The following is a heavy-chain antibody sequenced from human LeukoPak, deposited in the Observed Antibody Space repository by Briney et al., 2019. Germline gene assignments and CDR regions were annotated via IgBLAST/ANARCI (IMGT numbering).Heavy chain of an antibody. CDR1: GFTFSNAW. V-gene: IGHV3-23*01. D-gene: IGHD6-19*01. CDR2: ISGSGGST. Sequence: GGSLRLSCAASGFTFSNAWMSWVRQAPGKGLEWVSAISGSGGSTYYADSVKGRFTISRDNSKNTLYLQMNSLRAEDTAVYYCAKDISGGVVAGPTGEDYWGQGTLVTVSS. CDR3: AKDISGGVVAGPTGEDY. J-gene: IGHJ4*02.